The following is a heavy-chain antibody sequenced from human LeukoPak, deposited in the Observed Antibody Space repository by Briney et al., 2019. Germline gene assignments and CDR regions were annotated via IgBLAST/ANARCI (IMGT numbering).Heavy chain of an antibody. CDR3: ARDWPITIFGVVITESNTPFDY. V-gene: IGHV1-8*01. CDR2: MNPNSGNT. D-gene: IGHD3-3*01. Sequence: ASVKVSCKASGYTFTSYDINWVRQATGQGLEWMGWMNPNSGNTGYAQKFQGRVTMTRNTSISTAYMELRSLRSDDTAVYYCARDWPITIFGVVITESNTPFDYWGQGTLVTVSS. J-gene: IGHJ4*02. CDR1: GYTFTSYD.